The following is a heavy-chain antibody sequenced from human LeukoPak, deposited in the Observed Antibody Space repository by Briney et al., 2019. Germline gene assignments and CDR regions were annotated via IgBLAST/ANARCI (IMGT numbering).Heavy chain of an antibody. CDR3: AIRAVSAAAGTHYFDY. J-gene: IGHJ4*02. CDR2: IYYSGST. D-gene: IGHD6-13*01. CDR1: GGSISSYY. V-gene: IGHV4-59*08. Sequence: PSETLSLTCTVSGGSISSYYWSWIRQPPGKGLEWIGYIYYSGSTNYNPSLKSRVTISVDTPKNQFSLKLSSVTAADTAVYYCAIRAVSAAAGTHYFDYWGQGTLVTVSS.